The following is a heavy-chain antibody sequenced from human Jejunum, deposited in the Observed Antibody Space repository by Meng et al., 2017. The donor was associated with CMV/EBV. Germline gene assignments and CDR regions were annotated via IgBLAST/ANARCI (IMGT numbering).Heavy chain of an antibody. D-gene: IGHD4-23*01. V-gene: IGHV1-2*06. J-gene: IGHJ4*02. CDR1: GHTFTGNY. CDR3: AGDADYGANLGAYYFDF. Sequence: QVQLVQSGAEVKEPGTSVQVSCEASGHTFTGNYIHWVRQAPGQGLEWMGRINPISGGTNYAQKFQGRVTMTRDTSIRTVYLDLTRLRSDDTAVYYCAGDADYGANLGAYYFDFWGQGTLVTVSS. CDR2: INPISGGT.